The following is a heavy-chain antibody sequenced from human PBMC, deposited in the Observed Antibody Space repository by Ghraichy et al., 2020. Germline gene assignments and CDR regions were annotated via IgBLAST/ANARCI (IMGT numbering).Heavy chain of an antibody. CDR1: GGSISSGSYY. CDR3: AREDRSYGDFDY. J-gene: IGHJ4*02. V-gene: IGHV4-61*02. D-gene: IGHD1-26*01. Sequence: SLNISCTVSGGSISSGSYYWSWIRQPAGKGLEWIGRIYTSGSTNYNPSLKSRVTISVDTSKNQFSLKLSSVTAADTAVYYCAREDRSYGDFDYWGQGTLVTVSS. CDR2: IYTSGST.